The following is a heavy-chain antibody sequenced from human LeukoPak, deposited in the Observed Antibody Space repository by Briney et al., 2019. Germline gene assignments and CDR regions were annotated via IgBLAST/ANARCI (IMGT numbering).Heavy chain of an antibody. J-gene: IGHJ5*02. CDR3: TRDPYSYGSNWFDP. CDR2: IGTSSSYI. V-gene: IGHV3-21*01. CDR1: GFTFSTYN. D-gene: IGHD5-18*01. Sequence: PGGSLRLSCAASGFTFSTYNIHWVRQAPGKGLEWVSSIGTSSSYIYYADSVKGRFTISRDNAKNLLYLQMNSLRAEDTAVYYCTRDPYSYGSNWFDPWGQGTLVTVSS.